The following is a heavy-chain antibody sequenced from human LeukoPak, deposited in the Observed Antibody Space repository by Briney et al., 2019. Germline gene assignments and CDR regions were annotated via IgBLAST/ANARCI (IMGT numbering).Heavy chain of an antibody. Sequence: SQTLSLTCTVSGGSISSGGYYWSWIRQPPGKGLEWIGYIYYSGSTNYNPSLKSRVTISVDTSKNQFSLKLSSVTAADTAVYYCARVRLRGAFDIWGQGTMVTVSS. CDR3: ARVRLRGAFDI. V-gene: IGHV4-61*08. J-gene: IGHJ3*02. D-gene: IGHD5-12*01. CDR1: GGSISSGGYY. CDR2: IYYSGST.